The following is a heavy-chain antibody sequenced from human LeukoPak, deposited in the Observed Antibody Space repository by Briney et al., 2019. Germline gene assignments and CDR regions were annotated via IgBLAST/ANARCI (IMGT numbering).Heavy chain of an antibody. Sequence: SETLSLTCAVHGGSFSGYYWSWIRQPPGKGLEWIGEINHSGSTNYNPSLKSRVTISVDTSKNQFSLKLSSVTAADTAVYYCARQGSGDAFDIWGQGTMVTVSS. D-gene: IGHD6-19*01. CDR2: INHSGST. CDR1: GGSFSGYY. V-gene: IGHV4-34*01. CDR3: ARQGSGDAFDI. J-gene: IGHJ3*02.